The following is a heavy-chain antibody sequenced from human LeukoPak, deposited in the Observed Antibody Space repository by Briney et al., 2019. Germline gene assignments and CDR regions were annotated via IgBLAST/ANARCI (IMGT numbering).Heavy chain of an antibody. J-gene: IGHJ4*02. Sequence: GGSLRLLCAASRFPFKHARTSWVPQATGKGREWVGRIKSKAQCVTTNHAAPLKDQFPISIDESKNTPNRQMNSLKTEDIAVFYCTTILFGYGYYFDYWGQGTLVAVSA. V-gene: IGHV3-15*01. CDR1: RFPFKHAR. CDR3: TTILFGYGYYFDY. CDR2: IKSKAQCVTT. D-gene: IGHD5-12*01.